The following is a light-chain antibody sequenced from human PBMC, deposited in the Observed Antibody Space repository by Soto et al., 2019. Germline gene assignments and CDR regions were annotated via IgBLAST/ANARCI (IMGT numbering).Light chain of an antibody. V-gene: IGLV2-14*01. Sequence: QSALTQPASVSGSPGQSITISCTGTSSDVGGYKYVSWYQQHPDKAPKLMIYEVNNRPSGVSNRFSGSKSGNTASLTISGLQAEDEGDYYCSSYTSSSTVVFGGGTKVTVL. CDR2: EVN. J-gene: IGLJ2*01. CDR1: SSDVGGYKY. CDR3: SSYTSSSTVV.